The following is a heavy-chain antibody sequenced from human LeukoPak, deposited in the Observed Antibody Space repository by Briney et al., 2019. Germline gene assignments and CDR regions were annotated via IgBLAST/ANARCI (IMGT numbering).Heavy chain of an antibody. CDR2: IYYSGST. Sequence: PSETLSLTCTVSGGSISSYDWSWIRQPPGKELEWMGYIYYSGSTNDNPSLKSRVTISVDTSKNQFSLKLSSVTAADTAVYYCARLMGVAGSMWFDPWGQGTLVTVSS. CDR3: ARLMGVAGSMWFDP. CDR1: GGSISSYD. J-gene: IGHJ5*02. D-gene: IGHD6-19*01. V-gene: IGHV4-59*08.